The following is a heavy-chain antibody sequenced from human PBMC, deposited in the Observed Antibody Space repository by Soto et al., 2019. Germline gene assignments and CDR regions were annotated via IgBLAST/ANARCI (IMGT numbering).Heavy chain of an antibody. D-gene: IGHD3-16*01. Sequence: GGSLRLSCAASGITFSSYAMHWVRQAPGKGLEWVAVISYDGSNKYYADSVKGRFTISRDNSKNTLYLQMNSLRAEDTAVYYCARDFLRPFSNGMDVWGQGTTVTVSS. CDR2: ISYDGSNK. V-gene: IGHV3-30-3*01. CDR1: GITFSSYA. J-gene: IGHJ6*02. CDR3: ARDFLRPFSNGMDV.